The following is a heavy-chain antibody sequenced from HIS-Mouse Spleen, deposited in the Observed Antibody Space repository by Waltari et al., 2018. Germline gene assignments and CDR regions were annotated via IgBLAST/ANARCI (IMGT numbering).Heavy chain of an antibody. V-gene: IGHV2-70*15. CDR1: GFSLSTSGMC. Sequence: QVTLRESGPALVKPTQTLTLTCTFSGFSLSTSGMCVSWLRQPSGKALEWLARIDWDDDKYYSTSLKTRLTISRDTSKNQVVLTMTNMDPLDTATYYCARIAEGYTSGWYAFDYWGQGTLVTVSS. J-gene: IGHJ4*02. CDR3: ARIAEGYTSGWYAFDY. D-gene: IGHD6-19*01. CDR2: IDWDDDK.